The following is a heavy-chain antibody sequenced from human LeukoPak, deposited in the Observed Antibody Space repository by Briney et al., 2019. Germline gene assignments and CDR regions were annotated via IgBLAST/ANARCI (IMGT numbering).Heavy chain of an antibody. CDR3: ARGPDSSGYYYFDY. CDR2: IYHSGST. V-gene: IGHV4-30-4*01. J-gene: IGHJ4*02. CDR1: GGSISSGDYY. Sequence: SETLSLTCTVSGGSISSGDYYWSWIRQPPGKGLEWIGYIYHSGSTHFNPSLKSRVTISVDTSKNQFSLKLSSVTAADTAVYFCARGPDSSGYYYFDYWGQGALVTVSS. D-gene: IGHD3-22*01.